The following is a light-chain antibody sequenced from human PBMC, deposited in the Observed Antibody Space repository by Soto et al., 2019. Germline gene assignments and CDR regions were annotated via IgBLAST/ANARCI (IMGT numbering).Light chain of an antibody. CDR1: QSVTINY. V-gene: IGKV3-20*01. J-gene: IGKJ3*01. CDR3: QQYGSSPFT. CDR2: AAS. Sequence: EIVLTQSPGTLSLSPGERATLSCRASQSVTINYLAWYQQKPGQAPRLLVYAASTRATGIPDRFSGSGSGSDLPLTLNTLEPQELAVYYCQQYGSSPFTFGPGTKVDIK.